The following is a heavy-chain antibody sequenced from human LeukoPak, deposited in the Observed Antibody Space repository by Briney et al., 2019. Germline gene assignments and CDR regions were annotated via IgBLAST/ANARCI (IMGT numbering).Heavy chain of an antibody. CDR2: ISGSGGST. Sequence: GGSLRLSCAASGFTFSSYAMSWVRQAPGKGLEWVSAISGSGGSTYYAGSVKGRFTISRDNSKNTLYLQMNSLRAEDTAVYYCAMSGRWLVLGYFDYWGQGTLVTVSS. D-gene: IGHD6-19*01. CDR1: GFTFSSYA. J-gene: IGHJ4*02. V-gene: IGHV3-23*01. CDR3: AMSGRWLVLGYFDY.